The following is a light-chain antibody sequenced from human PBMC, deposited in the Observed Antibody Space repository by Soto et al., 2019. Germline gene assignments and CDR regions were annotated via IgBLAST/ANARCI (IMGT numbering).Light chain of an antibody. CDR3: QQYNNWPPWT. Sequence: EIVMTQSPATLSVSPGERATLSGRARQSVSSNLAWYQQKPGQAHRLIIDGASTRATGIAARFSRSGSGTEFTVTISSLQSEDFAVYYCQQYNNWPPWTFGQGTKVEIK. V-gene: IGKV3-15*01. J-gene: IGKJ1*01. CDR2: GAS. CDR1: QSVSSN.